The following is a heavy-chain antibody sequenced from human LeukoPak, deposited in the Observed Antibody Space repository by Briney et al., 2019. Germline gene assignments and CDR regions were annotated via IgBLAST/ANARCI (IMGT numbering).Heavy chain of an antibody. J-gene: IGHJ4*02. CDR2: ISGSGGST. CDR1: GFTFSSYA. Sequence: GGSLRLSCAASGFTFSSYAMSWVRQAPGKGLEWVSAISGSGGSTYYADSVKGRFTISRDNSKNTLYLQMNSLRAEDTAVYYCARDYGSSWAACYFDYWGQGTLVTVSS. V-gene: IGHV3-23*01. CDR3: ARDYGSSWAACYFDY. D-gene: IGHD6-13*01.